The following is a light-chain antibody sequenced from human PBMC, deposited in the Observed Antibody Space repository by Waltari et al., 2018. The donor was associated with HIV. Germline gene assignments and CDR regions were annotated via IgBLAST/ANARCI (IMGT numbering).Light chain of an antibody. J-gene: IGKJ1*01. Sequence: EIVMTQSPATLSVSPGERATLSCRASQSVSSNLAWYQQKPGQAPRLLIYGASTRATGIPAMVSGSGSGTEFTLTISSRQSEDFAVYYCQQYNNWPPVTCGQGTKVEIK. CDR2: GAS. CDR3: QQYNNWPPVT. CDR1: QSVSSN. V-gene: IGKV3-15*01.